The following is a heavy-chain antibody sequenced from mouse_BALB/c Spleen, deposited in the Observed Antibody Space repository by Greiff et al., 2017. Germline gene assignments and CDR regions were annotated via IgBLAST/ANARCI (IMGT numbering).Heavy chain of an antibody. CDR3: ARMGGYSFAY. Sequence: VMLVESGPGLVQPSQSLSITCTVSGFSLTSYGVHWVRQSPGKGLEWLGVIWSGGSTDYNAAFISRLSISKDNSKSQVFFKMNSLQANDTAIYYCARMGGYSFAYWGQGTLVTVSA. J-gene: IGHJ3*01. CDR2: IWSGGST. V-gene: IGHV2-2*02. D-gene: IGHD2-3*01. CDR1: GFSLTSYG.